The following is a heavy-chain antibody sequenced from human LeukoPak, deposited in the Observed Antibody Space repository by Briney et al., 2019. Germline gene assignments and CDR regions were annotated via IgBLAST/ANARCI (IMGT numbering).Heavy chain of an antibody. Sequence: GGSLRLSCAASGFTFDDYGMSWVRQAPGKGLEWVSGINWNGGSTGYADSVKGRFTISRDNAKNSLYPQMNSLRAEDTALYHCARSSITGTTRSRYYGMDVWGQGTTVTVSS. CDR3: ARSSITGTTRSRYYGMDV. CDR1: GFTFDDYG. D-gene: IGHD1-7*01. V-gene: IGHV3-20*01. CDR2: INWNGGST. J-gene: IGHJ6*02.